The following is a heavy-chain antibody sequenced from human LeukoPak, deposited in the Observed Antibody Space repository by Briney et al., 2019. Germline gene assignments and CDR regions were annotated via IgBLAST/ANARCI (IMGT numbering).Heavy chain of an antibody. Sequence: SVKVSCKASGGTFSSYAISWVRQAPGQGLEWMGRIIPILGIANYAQKFQGRVTITADKSTSTAYMELSSLRSEDTAVYYCARGFQRVNWFDPWGQGTLVTVSS. CDR2: IIPILGIA. V-gene: IGHV1-69*04. D-gene: IGHD3-10*01. CDR1: GGTFSSYA. J-gene: IGHJ5*02. CDR3: ARGFQRVNWFDP.